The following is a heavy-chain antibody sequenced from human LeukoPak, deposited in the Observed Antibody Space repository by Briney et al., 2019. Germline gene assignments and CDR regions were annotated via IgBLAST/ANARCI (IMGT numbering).Heavy chain of an antibody. J-gene: IGHJ5*02. CDR1: GYPFTSYY. D-gene: IGHD2-2*02. CDR3: ARDGLSYTNPNNWFDP. Sequence: ASVKVSCKASGYPFTSYYINWVRQAPGQGLEWMGWISAYNGDTNYAQNLQGRVTMTTDTSTDTAYMELRSLRSDDTAVYYCARDGLSYTNPNNWFDPWAREPWSPSPQ. CDR2: ISAYNGDT. V-gene: IGHV1-18*01.